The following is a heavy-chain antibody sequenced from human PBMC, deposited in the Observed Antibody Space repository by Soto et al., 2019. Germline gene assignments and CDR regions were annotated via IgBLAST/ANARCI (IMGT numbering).Heavy chain of an antibody. CDR3: ARDKNYHWFDP. CDR1: GFTFSSYD. J-gene: IGHJ5*02. Sequence: GGSLILSCAAAGFTFSSYDMHWVRQATGKGLEWVSAIGTAGDTYYPGSVKGRFTISRENAKNSLYLQMNSLRAEDTAVYYCARDKNYHWFDPWGQGTLVTVSS. D-gene: IGHD1-7*01. V-gene: IGHV3-13*01. CDR2: IGTAGDT.